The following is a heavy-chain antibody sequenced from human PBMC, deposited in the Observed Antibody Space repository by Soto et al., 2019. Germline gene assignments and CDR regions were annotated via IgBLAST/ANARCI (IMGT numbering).Heavy chain of an antibody. J-gene: IGHJ5*02. V-gene: IGHV1-46*01. D-gene: IGHD3-10*01. CDR3: ASDMYTMVWGPDNWLDV. CDR1: GYTFTSYY. CDR2: INPSGGST. Sequence: SVKVSCKASGYTFTSYYMHWVRQAPGQGLEWMGIINPSGGSTIYAQKFQGRVTMTKDTSTSTVYMQMSSLRSEDTAGYYCASDMYTMVWGPDNWLDVWGQGTLVTVAS.